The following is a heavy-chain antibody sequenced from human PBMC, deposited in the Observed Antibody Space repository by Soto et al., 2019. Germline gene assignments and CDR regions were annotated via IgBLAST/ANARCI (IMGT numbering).Heavy chain of an antibody. Sequence: QITLKESGPTLVKPTQTLTLTCNFSGFSLSTSGVGVGWIRQPPGKALEWLALIYWDDDKRYTPSLKSRLTITKDTSKNQVVLTMTNMDPVDTATYYCVHIRYGSGLFDYWGQGTLVTVSS. V-gene: IGHV2-5*02. CDR1: GFSLSTSGVG. J-gene: IGHJ4*02. CDR2: IYWDDDK. CDR3: VHIRYGSGLFDY. D-gene: IGHD3-10*01.